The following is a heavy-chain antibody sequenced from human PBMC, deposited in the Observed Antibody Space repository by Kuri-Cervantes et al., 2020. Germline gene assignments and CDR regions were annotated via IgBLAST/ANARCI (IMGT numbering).Heavy chain of an antibody. D-gene: IGHD2-21*02. V-gene: IGHV3-23*01. CDR3: AKFSTYCDGDCFLLSGEIDY. Sequence: GESLKISCAASGFTFSSYAMSWVRQAPGKGLEWVSAISGSGGSTYYADSVKGRFTISRDNSKNTLYLQMNSLRAEDTAVYYCAKFSTYCDGDCFLLSGEIDYWGQGTLVTVSS. CDR2: ISGSGGST. J-gene: IGHJ4*02. CDR1: GFTFSSYA.